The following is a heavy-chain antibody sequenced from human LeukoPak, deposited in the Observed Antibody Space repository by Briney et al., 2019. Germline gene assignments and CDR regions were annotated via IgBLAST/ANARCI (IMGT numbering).Heavy chain of an antibody. Sequence: GGSLRLSCAASRFTFSSYGMHWVRQAPGKGLEWVSYISSSSGSIYYADSVKGRFTISRDNAKNSLYLQMNSLRAEDTAVYYCARLAGIWFGEPDHDAFDIWGQGTMVTVSS. CDR1: RFTFSSYG. CDR3: ARLAGIWFGEPDHDAFDI. J-gene: IGHJ3*02. D-gene: IGHD3-10*01. CDR2: ISSSSGSI. V-gene: IGHV3-48*01.